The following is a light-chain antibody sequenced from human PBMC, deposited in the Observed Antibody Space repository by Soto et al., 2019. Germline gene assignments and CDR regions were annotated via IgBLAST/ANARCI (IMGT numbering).Light chain of an antibody. CDR2: RNN. CDR1: SSNIGSNY. CDR3: AAWDYSLSGPV. V-gene: IGLV1-47*01. Sequence: QSVLTQPPSASGTPGQRVTISCSGSSSNIGSNYVYWYQQLPGTAPKLLIYRNNQRPSGVPDRFSGSKSGTSASLAISGLRSEDEADYYGAAWDYSLSGPVFGGGTKVTVL. J-gene: IGLJ2*01.